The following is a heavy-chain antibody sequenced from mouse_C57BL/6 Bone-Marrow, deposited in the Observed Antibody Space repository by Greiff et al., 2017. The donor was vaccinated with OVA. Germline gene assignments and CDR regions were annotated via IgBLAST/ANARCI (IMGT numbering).Heavy chain of an antibody. V-gene: IGHV1-4*01. D-gene: IGHD5-1*01. Sequence: QVQLQQSGAELARPGASVKMSCKASGYTFTSYTMHWVKQRPGQGLEWIGYINPTSDYTKYNQKFKDKATLTADKSSSTAYMQLSSLTSEDSAIYYCAIRLPYLYFDYWGQGTTLTVSS. CDR3: AIRLPYLYFDY. CDR1: GYTFTSYT. J-gene: IGHJ2*01. CDR2: INPTSDYT.